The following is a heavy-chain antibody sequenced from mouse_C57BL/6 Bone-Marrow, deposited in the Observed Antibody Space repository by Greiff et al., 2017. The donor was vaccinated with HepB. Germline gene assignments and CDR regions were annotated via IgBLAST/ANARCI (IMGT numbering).Heavy chain of an antibody. V-gene: IGHV1-5*01. D-gene: IGHD2-5*01. Sequence: VHVKQSGTVLARPGASVKMSCKTSGYTFTSYWMHWVKQRPGQGLEWIGAIYPGNSDTSYNQKFKGKAKLTAVTSASTAYMELSSLTNEDSAVYYCTRPGASNYFFAYWGQGTLVTVSA. J-gene: IGHJ3*01. CDR1: GYTFTSYW. CDR2: IYPGNSDT. CDR3: TRPGASNYFFAY.